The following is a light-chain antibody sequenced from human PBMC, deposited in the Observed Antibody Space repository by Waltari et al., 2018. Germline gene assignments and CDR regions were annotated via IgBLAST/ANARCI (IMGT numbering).Light chain of an antibody. Sequence: DIVLTQSPRTLSLSHGARVILSCRVSQSVSRALAWYQQKPGQAPRLLISGASNRATGIPDRFSGSGSGTDFSLTISRLEPEDFAVYYCQHYVRLPVTFGQGTKVEIK. CDR2: GAS. V-gene: IGKV3-20*01. CDR3: QHYVRLPVT. J-gene: IGKJ1*01. CDR1: QSVSRA.